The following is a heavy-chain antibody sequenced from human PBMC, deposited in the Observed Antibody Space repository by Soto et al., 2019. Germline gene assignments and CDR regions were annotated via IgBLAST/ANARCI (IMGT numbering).Heavy chain of an antibody. J-gene: IGHJ4*01. D-gene: IGHD3-22*01. CDR2: IYYGGST. V-gene: IGHV4-31*03. CDR3: ARGGYYYENSGQNAYDY. Sequence: SETLSLTCTVSGGSISSGGYYWSWIRQHPGKGLEWIGYIYYGGSTYYNPSLKSRATISGDTSKNQFSLKLSSVTAADTAVYYCARGGYYYENSGQNAYDYWGQGILVTVSS. CDR1: GGSISSGGYY.